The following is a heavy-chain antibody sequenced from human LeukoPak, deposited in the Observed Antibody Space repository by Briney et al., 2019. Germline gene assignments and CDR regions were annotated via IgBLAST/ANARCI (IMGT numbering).Heavy chain of an antibody. CDR2: IKQDGSEK. J-gene: IGHJ4*02. V-gene: IGHV3-7*01. CDR3: AKVPGFGSSSLYYFDY. Sequence: GGSLRLSCAASGFTFSSYWMSWVRQAPGKGLEWVANIKQDGSEKYYVDSVKGRFTISRDNAKNSLYLQMNSLRAEDTAVYYCAKVPGFGSSSLYYFDYWGQGTLVTVSS. CDR1: GFTFSSYW. D-gene: IGHD6-13*01.